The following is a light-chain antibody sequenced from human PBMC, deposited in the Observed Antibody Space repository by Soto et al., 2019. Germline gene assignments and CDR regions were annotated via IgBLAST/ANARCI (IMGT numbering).Light chain of an antibody. CDR3: SSYTATNTYV. Sequence: QSALTQPASVSGSPGQSITISCTGTTSDVGTYNYVSWYQYHPGKAPKLMIYTVTNRPSGVSNRFSGSKSGNTASLTISGLQAEDEADYYCSSYTATNTYVFGTGTKLTVL. J-gene: IGLJ1*01. CDR1: TSDVGTYNY. V-gene: IGLV2-14*01. CDR2: TVT.